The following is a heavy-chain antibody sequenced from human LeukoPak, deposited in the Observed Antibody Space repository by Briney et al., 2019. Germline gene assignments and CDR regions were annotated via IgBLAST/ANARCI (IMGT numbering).Heavy chain of an antibody. D-gene: IGHD4-17*01. CDR2: ISSSSSYT. CDR1: GFTFSSYS. V-gene: IGHV3-21*01. J-gene: IGHJ4*02. CDR3: ARDLTVTTRDDY. Sequence: GGSLRLSCAASGFTFSSYSMNWVRQAPGKGLEWVSSISSSSSYTYYADSVKGRFTISRDNAKNSLYLQMNSLRAEDTAVYYCARDLTVTTRDDYWGQGTLVTVSS.